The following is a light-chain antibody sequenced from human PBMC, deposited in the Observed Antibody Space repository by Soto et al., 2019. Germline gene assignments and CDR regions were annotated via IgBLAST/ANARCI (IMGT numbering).Light chain of an antibody. CDR3: TSYAGSKGV. CDR2: EVN. Sequence: QSVLTQPPSASGSPGQSVTISCTGTSSDVGGYNYVSWYQQHPGKAPKLMIYEVNKRPLGVPDRFSGSKSGNTASLTVSGLQAEDEADYYCTSYAGSKGVFGTGTRSPS. V-gene: IGLV2-8*01. CDR1: SSDVGGYNY. J-gene: IGLJ1*01.